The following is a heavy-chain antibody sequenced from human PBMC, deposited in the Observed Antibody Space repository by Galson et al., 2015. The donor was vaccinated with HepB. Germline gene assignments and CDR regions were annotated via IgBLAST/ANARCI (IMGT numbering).Heavy chain of an antibody. CDR2: IKNKTAGGTQ. CDR3: AAGQGAAAY. CDR1: GFTFSKLW. Sequence: SLRLSCAASGFTFSKLWLNWIRQAPGKGLEWVGRIKNKTAGGTQEYAAPVRGRFTISRDDSKNTLYLQMNILTTDDAGVYYCAAGQGAAAYWGRGTLVTVSS. J-gene: IGHJ4*02. V-gene: IGHV3-15*01. D-gene: IGHD1-26*01.